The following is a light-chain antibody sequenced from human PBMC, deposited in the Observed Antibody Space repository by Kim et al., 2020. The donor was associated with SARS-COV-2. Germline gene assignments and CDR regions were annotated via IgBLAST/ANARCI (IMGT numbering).Light chain of an antibody. V-gene: IGKV1-5*01. J-gene: IGKJ1*01. CDR1: QSISVW. Sequence: SVGDRVTIACRASQSISVWLAWYQQKPGKAPKVLIFDASSLQSGVPSRFSGSGSGTKFTLTISSLQPDDFATYFCQQYNSSSPTFGPGTKVDIK. CDR3: QQYNSSSPT. CDR2: DAS.